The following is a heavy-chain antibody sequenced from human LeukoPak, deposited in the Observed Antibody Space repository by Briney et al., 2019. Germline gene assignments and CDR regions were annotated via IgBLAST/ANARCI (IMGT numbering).Heavy chain of an antibody. V-gene: IGHV3-13*01. Sequence: QSGGSLRLSCAASGFTFSDYDMHWVRQATGKGLEWVSSIGTAGDTYYTGSVKGRFTISRENAKNSLYLQMNSLRAGDTAVYYCARVAKERVGGVYYFDCWGQGTLVTVSS. CDR1: GFTFSDYD. CDR3: ARVAKERVGGVYYFDC. CDR2: IGTAGDT. J-gene: IGHJ4*02. D-gene: IGHD1-1*01.